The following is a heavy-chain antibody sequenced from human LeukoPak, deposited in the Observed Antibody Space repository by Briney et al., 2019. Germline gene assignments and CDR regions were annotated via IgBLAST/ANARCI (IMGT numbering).Heavy chain of an antibody. D-gene: IGHD5-12*01. CDR2: IYYSGST. Sequence: SETLSLTCTISGGSISSYYWSWIRQPPGKGLEWIGYIYYSGSTNYNPSLKRRVTISVDTSQKQFSRKLSSVTAADTAVYYCARVNWSGYDFRGAFDIWGQGKTVTVSS. CDR3: ARVNWSGYDFRGAFDI. CDR1: GGSISSYY. J-gene: IGHJ3*02. V-gene: IGHV4-59*01.